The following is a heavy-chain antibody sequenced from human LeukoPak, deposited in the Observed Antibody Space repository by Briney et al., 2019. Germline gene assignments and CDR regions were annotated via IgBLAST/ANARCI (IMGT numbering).Heavy chain of an antibody. CDR3: AFYNHGWYFEY. D-gene: IGHD1-14*01. CDR1: GGSISSSTW. CDR2: IWHSGNT. J-gene: IGHJ4*02. Sequence: PSETLSLTCAVSGGSISSSTWWSWVRQPPGKGLEWIGEIWHSGNTNYNPSLKSRVTISIDKSMNQFSLKLRSVTAADAAIYYRAFYNHGWYFEYWGQGTLDTVSS. V-gene: IGHV4/OR15-8*02.